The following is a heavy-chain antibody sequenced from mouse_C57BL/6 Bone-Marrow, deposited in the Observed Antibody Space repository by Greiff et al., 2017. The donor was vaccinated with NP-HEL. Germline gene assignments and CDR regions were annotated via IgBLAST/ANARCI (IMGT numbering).Heavy chain of an antibody. J-gene: IGHJ1*03. CDR2: INPYNGGT. D-gene: IGHD1-1*01. Sequence: EVQLQQSGPVLVKPGASVKMSCKASGYTFTDYYMNWVKQSHGKSLEWIGVINPYNGGTSYNQKFKGKATLTVDKSSSTAYMDLNSLTSADSAVYYCATGDFCYYGSSFFWYFDVWGTGTTVTVSS. CDR1: GYTFTDYY. CDR3: ATGDFCYYGSSFFWYFDV. V-gene: IGHV1-19*01.